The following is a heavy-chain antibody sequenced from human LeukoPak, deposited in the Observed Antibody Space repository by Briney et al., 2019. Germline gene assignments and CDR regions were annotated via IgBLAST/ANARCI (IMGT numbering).Heavy chain of an antibody. CDR2: IYYSRST. CDR3: ASLRERSYYARGFDY. J-gene: IGHJ4*02. D-gene: IGHD1-26*01. V-gene: IGHV4-39*01. Sequence: SETLSLTCAVYGGSFSGDYWGWIRQPPGKGLEWIGSIYYSRSTYYNPSLKSRVTISVDTSKNQFSLKLSSVTAADTAVYYCASLRERSYYARGFDYWGQGTLVTVSS. CDR1: GGSFSGDY.